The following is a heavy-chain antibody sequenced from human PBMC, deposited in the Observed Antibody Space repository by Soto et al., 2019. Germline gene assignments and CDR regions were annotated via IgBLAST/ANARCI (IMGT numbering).Heavy chain of an antibody. Sequence: LRLSCAASGFTFSSYAMSWVRQAPGKGLEWVSAISGSGGSTYYADSVKGRFTISRDNSKNTLYLQMNSLRAEDTAVYYCANGGNYDFWSGYYSPYKYYGMDVWGQGTTVTVSS. J-gene: IGHJ6*02. CDR3: ANGGNYDFWSGYYSPYKYYGMDV. CDR1: GFTFSSYA. V-gene: IGHV3-23*01. CDR2: ISGSGGST. D-gene: IGHD3-3*01.